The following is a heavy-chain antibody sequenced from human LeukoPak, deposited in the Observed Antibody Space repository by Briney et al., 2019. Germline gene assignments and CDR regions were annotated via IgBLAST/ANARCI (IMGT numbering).Heavy chain of an antibody. CDR3: ARVGGRGSIGGDC. CDR2: IKSDGSAT. V-gene: IGHV3-74*03. Sequence: GGSLRLSCAASGFTFSTYWMHWVRQAPGKGLVWVSRIKSDGSATTYADFVKGRFTVSRDNAKNTLYLQMSSLRAQDTAMYFCARVGGRGSIGGDCWGQGTLVTVSS. D-gene: IGHD3-10*01. CDR1: GFTFSTYW. J-gene: IGHJ4*02.